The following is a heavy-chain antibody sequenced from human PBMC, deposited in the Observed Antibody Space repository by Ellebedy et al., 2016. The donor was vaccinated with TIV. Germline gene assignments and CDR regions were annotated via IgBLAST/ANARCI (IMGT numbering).Heavy chain of an antibody. V-gene: IGHV3-21*01. CDR1: AFTFSSYW. D-gene: IGHD2-15*01. CDR3: ARTPPYYYYHMDV. Sequence: GESLKISXAASAFTFSSYWMHWVRQAPGKGLEWVSSITGSNYIYYADSVRGRFTISRDNARNSLYLQMNSLRAEDTAVYYCARTPPYYYYHMDVWGQGTTVTVS. CDR2: ITGSNYI. J-gene: IGHJ6*02.